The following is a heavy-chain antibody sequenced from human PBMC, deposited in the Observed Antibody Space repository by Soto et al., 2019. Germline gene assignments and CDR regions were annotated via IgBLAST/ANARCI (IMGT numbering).Heavy chain of an antibody. Sequence: QVQLQQWGAGLLKPSETPSLTCAVYGGSFSGYYWSWIRQPPGKGLEWIGEINHSGSTNYNPSLKSRVTISVDTSKNQFSLKLSSVTAADTAVYYCARSALSSSTTGINSFDPWGQGTLVTVSS. CDR3: ARSALSSSTTGINSFDP. CDR2: INHSGST. D-gene: IGHD1-1*01. V-gene: IGHV4-34*01. J-gene: IGHJ5*02. CDR1: GGSFSGYY.